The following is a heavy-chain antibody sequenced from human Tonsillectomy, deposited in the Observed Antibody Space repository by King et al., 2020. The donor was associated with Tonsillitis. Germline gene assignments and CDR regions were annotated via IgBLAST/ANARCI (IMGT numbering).Heavy chain of an antibody. CDR3: VKAQVCRSCNYDAFDF. CDR1: GFIFSRYI. D-gene: IGHD5-24*01. CDR2: IDSNGDT. J-gene: IGHJ3*01. V-gene: IGHV3-64D*06. Sequence: VQLVESGGGLVQPGGSLRLSCSASGFIFSRYIMHWVRQAPGKGLEYVSAIDSNGDTYYVDSVKGTFTITRDNSKNTLYLQMRSLRSEDTAVYFCVKAQVCRSCNYDAFDFWGRGTMVTVSS.